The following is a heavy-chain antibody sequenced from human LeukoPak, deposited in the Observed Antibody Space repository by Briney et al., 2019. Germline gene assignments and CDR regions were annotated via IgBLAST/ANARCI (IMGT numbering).Heavy chain of an antibody. V-gene: IGHV4-31*03. D-gene: IGHD2-2*01. CDR3: ARTTLINCSSTSCYVRSGTRAYYFDY. Sequence: PSETLSLTCTVSGGSISSGGYYWSWIRQHPGKGLEWIGYIYYSGSTYYNPSLKSRVTISVDTSKNQFSLKLSSVTAADTAVYYCARTTLINCSSTSCYVRSGTRAYYFDYWGQGTLVTVSS. CDR1: GGSISSGGYY. J-gene: IGHJ4*02. CDR2: IYYSGST.